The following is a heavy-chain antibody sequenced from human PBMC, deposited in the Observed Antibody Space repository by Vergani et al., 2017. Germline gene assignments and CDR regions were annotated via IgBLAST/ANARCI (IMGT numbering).Heavy chain of an antibody. D-gene: IGHD2-15*01. Sequence: QVQLVQSGAEVKKPGSSVKVSCKASGGTFSSYTISWVRQAPGQGLEWMGRIIPILGIANYAQKFQGRVTITADKSTSTAYMELSSLRSEDTAVYYGATDPWGYCSGGSCYAPYYGMDVWGQGTTVTVSS. V-gene: IGHV1-69*02. CDR2: IIPILGIA. CDR3: ATDPWGYCSGGSCYAPYYGMDV. CDR1: GGTFSSYT. J-gene: IGHJ6*02.